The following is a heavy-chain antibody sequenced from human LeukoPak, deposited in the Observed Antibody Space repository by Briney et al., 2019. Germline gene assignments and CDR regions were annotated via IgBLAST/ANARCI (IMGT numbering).Heavy chain of an antibody. V-gene: IGHV5-51*01. D-gene: IGHD1-1*01. CDR2: IYPGDSDT. Sequence: GESLKISCKGSGYSFTSYWIGWVRQMPGKGPEWMGIIYPGDSDTRYSPSFQGQATISADKSISTAYLQWSSLKASDTAMYYCARTTGTTWDAFDIWGQGTMVTVSS. CDR3: ARTTGTTWDAFDI. CDR1: GYSFTSYW. J-gene: IGHJ3*02.